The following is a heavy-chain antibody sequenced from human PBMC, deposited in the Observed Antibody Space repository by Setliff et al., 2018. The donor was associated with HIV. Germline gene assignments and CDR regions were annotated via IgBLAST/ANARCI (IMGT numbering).Heavy chain of an antibody. CDR3: ARQLSNSFDY. J-gene: IGHJ4*02. D-gene: IGHD1-1*01. CDR2: INPNSGGT. V-gene: IGHV1-2*02. Sequence: ASVKVSCKASGYTFTGYYMHWVRQAPGQGLEWMGWINPNSGGTNYAQRFRGSVTMTRDRSINTAYMELSGLTSDDTAVYYCARQLSNSFDYWGQGALVTVSS. CDR1: GYTFTGYY.